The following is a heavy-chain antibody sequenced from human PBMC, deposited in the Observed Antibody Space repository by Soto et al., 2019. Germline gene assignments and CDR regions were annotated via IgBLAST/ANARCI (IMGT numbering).Heavy chain of an antibody. D-gene: IGHD2-2*01. CDR2: IFHTGST. CDR1: GASISSGDSY. J-gene: IGHJ4*02. Sequence: SETLSLTCAVSGASISSGDSYWSWIRQRPGKGLEWIGYIFHTGSTYYNPSLKSRVTISLDSSKNQFSLKLTSATAADTAVYFCPTQPSCISPTCLIHLDWWEQG. CDR3: PTQPSCISPTCLIHLDW. V-gene: IGHV4-31*11.